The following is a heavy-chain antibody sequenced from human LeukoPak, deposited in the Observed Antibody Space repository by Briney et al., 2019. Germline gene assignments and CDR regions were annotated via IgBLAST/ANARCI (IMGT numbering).Heavy chain of an antibody. CDR3: ARSYDILTGYYLGY. D-gene: IGHD3-9*01. Sequence: ASVKVSCKASGYTFTGYYMHWVRQAPGQGLEWMGWINPNSGGTNYAQKFQGRVTMTRDTSISTAYMELSRLRSDDTAAYYCARSYDILTGYYLGYWGQRTLVTVSS. J-gene: IGHJ4*02. CDR1: GYTFTGYY. CDR2: INPNSGGT. V-gene: IGHV1-2*02.